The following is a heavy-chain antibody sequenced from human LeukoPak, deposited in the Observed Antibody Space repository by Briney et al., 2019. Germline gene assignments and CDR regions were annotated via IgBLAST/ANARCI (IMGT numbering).Heavy chain of an antibody. Sequence: GESLKISCRVSGDGFDNYWIGRVRHMSGEGLQWVAIIHPSSSATHYSPSFQGRVSISADKAITTASLQWNSLRTSDTAIYFCARRAHLAQLAVDWFDPWGQGTLVTVSS. J-gene: IGHJ5*02. CDR2: IHPSSSAT. V-gene: IGHV5-51*01. CDR3: ARRAHLAQLAVDWFDP. CDR1: GDGFDNYW. D-gene: IGHD2-15*01.